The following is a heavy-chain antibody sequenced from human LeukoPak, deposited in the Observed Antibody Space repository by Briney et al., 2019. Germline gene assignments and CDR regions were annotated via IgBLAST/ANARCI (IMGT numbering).Heavy chain of an antibody. CDR3: ARRWFGELSLDY. CDR1: GYTFTGYY. D-gene: IGHD3-10*01. Sequence: ASVKVSCKASGYTFTGYYIYWVRQAPGQGLEWMGWINPNSGGTNYAQKFQGRVTMTRDTSITTAYMELSRLRSGDTAVYYCARRWFGELSLDYWGQGTLVTVSS. J-gene: IGHJ4*02. V-gene: IGHV1-2*02. CDR2: INPNSGGT.